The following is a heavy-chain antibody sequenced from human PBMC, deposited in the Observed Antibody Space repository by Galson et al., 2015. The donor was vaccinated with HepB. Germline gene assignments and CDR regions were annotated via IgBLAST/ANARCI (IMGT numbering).Heavy chain of an antibody. D-gene: IGHD6-25*01. V-gene: IGHV3-7*03. CDR3: ARSPSAAY. CDR2: INQDGSEK. Sequence: LRLSCAASGLTFSRHWMSWARQAPGKGLEWVANINQDGSEKYHVDSVKGRFTISRDNAKNSLFLQMNSLRVEDTAVYYCARSPSAAYWGQGTLVTVSS. CDR1: GLTFSRHW. J-gene: IGHJ4*02.